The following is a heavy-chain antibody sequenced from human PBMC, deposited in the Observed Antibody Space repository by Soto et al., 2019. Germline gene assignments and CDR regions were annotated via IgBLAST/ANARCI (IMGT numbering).Heavy chain of an antibody. CDR1: GFTLSRHT. J-gene: IGHJ3*02. D-gene: IGHD3-22*01. CDR2: IGSRTSDI. Sequence: GGSLRLSCAASGFTLSRHTMNWVRQAPGKGLEWVSFIGSRTSDIYYADSVKGRFTISRDNAKNSLYLDLTRLRAEDTAVYFCVRDYYDTSGYPNTFDMWGQAIMVTVSS. CDR3: VRDYYDTSGYPNTFDM. V-gene: IGHV3-21*01.